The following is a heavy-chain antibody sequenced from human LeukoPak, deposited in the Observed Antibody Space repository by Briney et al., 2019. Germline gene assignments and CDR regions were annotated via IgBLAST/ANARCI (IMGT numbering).Heavy chain of an antibody. CDR2: ISSSGSTI. Sequence: GGSLRLSCAASGFTFSDYYMSWIRQAPGKGLEWVSYISSSGSTIYYADSVKGRFTISRDNAKNSLYLQMNSLRAEDTALYYCAKDPDYGGYWYFDLWGRGTLVTVSS. CDR3: AKDPDYGGYWYFDL. J-gene: IGHJ2*01. D-gene: IGHD4-23*01. CDR1: GFTFSDYY. V-gene: IGHV3-11*01.